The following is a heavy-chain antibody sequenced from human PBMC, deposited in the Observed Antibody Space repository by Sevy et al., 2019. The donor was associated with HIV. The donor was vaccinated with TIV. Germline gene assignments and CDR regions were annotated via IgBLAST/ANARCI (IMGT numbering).Heavy chain of an antibody. CDR3: ARGGGNGWYYFDY. CDR1: GGTFRTYG. Sequence: ASVKVSCKATGGTFRTYGISWVRQAPGQGLEWMGGIIPILGTVNYAQKFQGRVTITADDSTKTAYMELSSLGSEDTAVYYCARGGGNGWYYFDYWGQETLVTVSS. J-gene: IGHJ4*02. D-gene: IGHD6-19*01. V-gene: IGHV1-69*13. CDR2: IIPILGTV.